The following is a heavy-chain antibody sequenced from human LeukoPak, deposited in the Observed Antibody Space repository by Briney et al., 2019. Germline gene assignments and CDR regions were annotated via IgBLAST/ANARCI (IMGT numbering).Heavy chain of an antibody. D-gene: IGHD3-22*01. V-gene: IGHV4-4*02. CDR2: IYHSGST. J-gene: IGHJ1*01. CDR3: ARASYDSSDYEFFQH. Sequence: SGTLSLTCAVSGGSISSSNWWRWVRQPPGKGLGGIGEIYHSGSTNYNPSLKSRVTISVDKSKNQFSLKLSSVTAADPAVYYCARASYDSSDYEFFQHWGQGTLVTVSS. CDR1: GGSISSSNW.